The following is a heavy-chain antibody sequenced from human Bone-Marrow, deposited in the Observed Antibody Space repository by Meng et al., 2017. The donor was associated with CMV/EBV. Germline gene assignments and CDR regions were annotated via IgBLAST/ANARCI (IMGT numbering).Heavy chain of an antibody. J-gene: IGHJ6*02. CDR2: MNPNSGNT. D-gene: IGHD3-3*01. Sequence: ASEKVSCKASGYTFTSYDINWVRQATGQGLEWMGWMNPNSGNTGYAQKFQGRVTITRNTSISTAYMELSSLRSEDTAVYYCARGTFWVTIFGVVIKNGMEVWGQGTTVTVSS. CDR1: GYTFTSYD. CDR3: ARGTFWVTIFGVVIKNGMEV. V-gene: IGHV1-8*03.